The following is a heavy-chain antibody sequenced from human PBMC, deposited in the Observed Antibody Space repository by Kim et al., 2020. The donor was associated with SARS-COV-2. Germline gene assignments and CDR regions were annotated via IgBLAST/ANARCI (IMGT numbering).Heavy chain of an antibody. D-gene: IGHD6-19*01. CDR2: IGGGGVNT. CDR1: GFTFSSYG. Sequence: GGSLRLSCAVSGFTFSSYGMNWVRQAPGKGLEWVSTIGGGGVNTFYADSVKGRFTISRDNSKNTLYLQMNSLRAEDTAIYYCAKHERGSGWLFDYWGQGTLVTVSS. J-gene: IGHJ4*02. V-gene: IGHV3-23*01. CDR3: AKHERGSGWLFDY.